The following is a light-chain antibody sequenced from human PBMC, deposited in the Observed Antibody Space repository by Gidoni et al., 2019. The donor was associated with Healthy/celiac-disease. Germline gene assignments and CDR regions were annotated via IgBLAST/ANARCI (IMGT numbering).Light chain of an antibody. Sequence: EIVMTQSPATLSVSPGERATLSCRASQSVSSNLAWYQQKPGQAPRLRIYGASTRATGIPARFSGSGSGTEFTLTISSLQSEEFAVYYGQQYNNWPRRTFGQGTKVEIK. CDR2: GAS. CDR3: QQYNNWPRRT. J-gene: IGKJ1*01. CDR1: QSVSSN. V-gene: IGKV3-15*01.